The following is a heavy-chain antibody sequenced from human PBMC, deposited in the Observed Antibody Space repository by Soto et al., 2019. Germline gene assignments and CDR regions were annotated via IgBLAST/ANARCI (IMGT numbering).Heavy chain of an antibody. J-gene: IGHJ4*02. V-gene: IGHV4-59*08. D-gene: IGHD4-17*01. CDR3: ARSYGDLPDY. CDR1: GCSLGTYF. CDR2: IYYSGST. Sequence: QVQLQESGPGLVKPSETLSLNCSVSGCSLGTYFWGWIRHPPGKVLEWIGHIYYSGSTSYNPSLRSRVNISLDTAKDQFSLSLRSVSAADAAVYYCARSYGDLPDYWVKGTLVTVSS.